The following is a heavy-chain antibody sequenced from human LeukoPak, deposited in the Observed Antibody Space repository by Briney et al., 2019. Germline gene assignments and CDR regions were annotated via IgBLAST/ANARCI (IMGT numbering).Heavy chain of an antibody. J-gene: IGHJ4*02. D-gene: IGHD3-10*01. V-gene: IGHV3-48*03. CDR2: ISSSGSTI. CDR3: ARELPYYYGSGSLDY. CDR1: GFTFSSYE. Sequence: PGGSLRLSCAASGFTFSSYEMNWVRQAPGKGLEWVSYISSSGSTIYYADSVKGRFTISRDNAKNSLYLQMNSLRAEDTAVYYCARELPYYYGSGSLDYWGQGTLVTVSS.